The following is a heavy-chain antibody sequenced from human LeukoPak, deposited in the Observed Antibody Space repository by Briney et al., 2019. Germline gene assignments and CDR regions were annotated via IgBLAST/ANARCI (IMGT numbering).Heavy chain of an antibody. Sequence: GASVKVSCKASGYTFTGYYMHWVRQAPGQGLEWMGWINPNSGGTNYAQKFQGWDTMTRDTSISTAYMELSRLRSDDTAVYYCARDGACSGGSCSMDVWGQGTTVTVSS. CDR1: GYTFTGYY. CDR2: INPNSGGT. V-gene: IGHV1-2*04. D-gene: IGHD2-15*01. J-gene: IGHJ6*02. CDR3: ARDGACSGGSCSMDV.